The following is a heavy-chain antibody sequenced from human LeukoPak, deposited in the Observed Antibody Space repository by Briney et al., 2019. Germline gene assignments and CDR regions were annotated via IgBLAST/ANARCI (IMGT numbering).Heavy chain of an antibody. J-gene: IGHJ4*02. CDR3: ARSPAMVRGVIHFDY. V-gene: IGHV1-69*01. CDR2: IIPIFGTA. CDR1: GGTFSSYA. D-gene: IGHD3-10*01. Sequence: SVKVSCKASGGTFSSYAISWVRQAPGQGLEWMVGIIPIFGTANYAQRFQGRVTITADESTSTAYMELSSLRSEDTAVYYCARSPAMVRGVIHFDYWGQGTLVTVSS.